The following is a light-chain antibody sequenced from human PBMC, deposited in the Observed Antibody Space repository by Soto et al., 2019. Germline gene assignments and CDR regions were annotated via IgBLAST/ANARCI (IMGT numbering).Light chain of an antibody. J-gene: IGKJ4*01. Sequence: DILMTQSTDSLAVSLGERATINCKSSQSVLYNSNNKNYLAWYQQKPGQPPKLLVYWASTRESGVPDRFSGSGSGTDFTLTISSLQAEDVAVYYCQQYYSTPLACGGGT. CDR1: QSVLYNSNNKNY. V-gene: IGKV4-1*01. CDR2: WAS. CDR3: QQYYSTPLA.